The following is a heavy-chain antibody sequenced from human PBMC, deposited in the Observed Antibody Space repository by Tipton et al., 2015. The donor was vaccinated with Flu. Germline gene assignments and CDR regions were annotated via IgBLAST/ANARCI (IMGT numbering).Heavy chain of an antibody. CDR1: GFTFSSYA. J-gene: IGHJ2*01. CDR3: AKDAQGVGGWYFDL. CDR2: ISGSGGST. V-gene: IGHV3-23*01. D-gene: IGHD3-3*01. Sequence: AASGFTFSSYAMSWVRQAPGKGLEWVSAISGSGGSTYYADSVKGRFTISRDNSKNTLYLQMNSLRAEDTAVYYCAKDAQGVGGWYFDLWGRGTLVTVSS.